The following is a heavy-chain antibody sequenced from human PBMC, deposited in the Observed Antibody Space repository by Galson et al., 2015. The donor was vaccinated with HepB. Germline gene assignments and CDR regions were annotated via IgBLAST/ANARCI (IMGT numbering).Heavy chain of an antibody. D-gene: IGHD3-22*01. CDR2: ISSNGGST. Sequence: SLRLSCAASGFTFSSYAMHWVRQAPGKGLEYVSAISSNGGSTYYADSVKGRFTISRDNSKNTLYLQMSSLRAEDTAVYYCARVDSSGYYFDYWGQGTLVTVSS. J-gene: IGHJ4*02. CDR3: ARVDSSGYYFDY. CDR1: GFTFSSYA. V-gene: IGHV3-64*04.